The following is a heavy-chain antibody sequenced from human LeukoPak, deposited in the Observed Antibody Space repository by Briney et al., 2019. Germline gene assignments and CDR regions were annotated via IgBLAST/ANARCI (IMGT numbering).Heavy chain of an antibody. J-gene: IGHJ4*02. CDR2: IYYSGST. CDR1: GGSISTYY. Sequence: SETLSLTCAVSGGSISTYYWSWIRQPPGKGLEWIGYIYYSGSTNYNPSLKSRVTISVDTSKNQFSLKLSSVTAADTAVYYCARGPEPSSPLAFDYWGQGTLVTVSS. CDR3: ARGPEPSSPLAFDY. V-gene: IGHV4-59*12. D-gene: IGHD1-14*01.